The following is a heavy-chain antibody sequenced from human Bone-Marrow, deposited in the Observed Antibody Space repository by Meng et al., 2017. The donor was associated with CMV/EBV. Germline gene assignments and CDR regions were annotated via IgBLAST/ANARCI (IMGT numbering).Heavy chain of an antibody. J-gene: IGHJ5*02. Sequence: SETLSLTCAVYGGSFSGYYWSWIRQPPGKGLEWIGSIYYSGSTYYNPSLKSRVTISVDTSKNQFSLKLSSVTAADTAVYYCARTTRWFDPWGQGTLVTVSS. CDR1: GGSFSGYY. CDR3: ARTTRWFDP. D-gene: IGHD1-1*01. CDR2: IYYSGST. V-gene: IGHV4-34*01.